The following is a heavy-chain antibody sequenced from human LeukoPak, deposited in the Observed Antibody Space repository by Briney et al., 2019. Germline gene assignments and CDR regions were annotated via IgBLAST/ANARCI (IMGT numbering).Heavy chain of an antibody. D-gene: IGHD3-10*01. J-gene: IGHJ4*02. CDR1: GITLSNYG. CDR2: ISDGGGSR. CDR3: AKRGVVIRAVIIVGFHKEAYYFDY. Sequence: GGSLRLSCAVSGITLSNYGMSWVRQAPGKGLEWVAGISDGGGSRNYADSVKGRFTISRDKPKNTLYRQMNSLRAEDTAVYFCAKRGVVIRAVIIVGFHKEAYYFDYWGQGALVTVSS. V-gene: IGHV3-23*01.